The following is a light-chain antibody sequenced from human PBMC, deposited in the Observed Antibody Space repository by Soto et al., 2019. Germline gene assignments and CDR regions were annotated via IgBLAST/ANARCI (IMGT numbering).Light chain of an antibody. CDR3: QQYNNWPLT. V-gene: IGKV3D-15*01. Sequence: IVLRQSPATLSVSRGEGATLSCRASQSVSSNLAWYQQKPGQAPRLLISGASTRATGVPARFSGSGSGTEFTLTITSLQSEDFAVYCCQQYNNWPLTFGPGTRLEIK. CDR2: GAS. J-gene: IGKJ5*01. CDR1: QSVSSN.